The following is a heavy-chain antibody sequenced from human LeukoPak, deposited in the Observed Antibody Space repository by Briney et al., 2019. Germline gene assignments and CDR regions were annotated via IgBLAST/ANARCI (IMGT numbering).Heavy chain of an antibody. CDR2: ISYTGST. CDR1: GGSISSSSYY. CDR3: ERGLASGYPPIPFDY. J-gene: IGHJ4*02. Sequence: SETLSLTCSVSGGSISSSSYYWGWIRQPPGKGLQWIGSISYTGSTYYKPSLKSRVSVSVNTSKNQFSLKLSSVTAADTAIYYRERGLASGYPPIPFDYWGQGTLVTVSS. V-gene: IGHV4-39*07. D-gene: IGHD3-3*01.